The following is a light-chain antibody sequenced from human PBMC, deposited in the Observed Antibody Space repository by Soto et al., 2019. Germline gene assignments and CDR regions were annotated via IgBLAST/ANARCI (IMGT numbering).Light chain of an antibody. Sequence: EIVMTQSPATLSVSPGERATLSCRASQGVSDNLAWYQQRPGQPPRLLIYGPSTRATGIPARFSGSVSGTEFTLTISSLQSEDFAVYYCQQYNDWPLTFGPVTKVDIK. CDR3: QQYNDWPLT. CDR2: GPS. CDR1: QGVSDN. J-gene: IGKJ3*01. V-gene: IGKV3-15*01.